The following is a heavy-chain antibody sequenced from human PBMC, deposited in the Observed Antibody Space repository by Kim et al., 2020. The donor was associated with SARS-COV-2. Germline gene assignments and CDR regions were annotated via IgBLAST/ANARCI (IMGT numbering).Heavy chain of an antibody. J-gene: IGHJ4*02. V-gene: IGHV4-30-4*01. CDR3: ARGLRIGGGDCYWH. D-gene: IGHD2-21*02. Sequence: SETLSLTCTGSGGSISSGEYYWSWIRQPQGKGLEWIGYIYYTGISHYNPSLNSRVTITIDTSKNQFSLKLSSVTAAETAVYYCARGLRIGGGDCYWHWGQETLVTVSS. CDR1: GGSISSGEYY. CDR2: IYYTGIS.